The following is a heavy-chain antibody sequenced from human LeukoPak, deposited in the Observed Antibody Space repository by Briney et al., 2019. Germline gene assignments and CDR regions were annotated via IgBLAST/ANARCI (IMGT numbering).Heavy chain of an antibody. CDR3: ARDPHGTTVVTLY. J-gene: IGHJ4*02. V-gene: IGHV3-23*01. D-gene: IGHD4-23*01. CDR1: GFTFSSYA. Sequence: PGGSLRLSCAASGFTFSSYAMSWVRQAPGKGLEWVSAISGSGGSTYYADSVKGRSTISRDNPKNTLYLQMNSLRAEDTPVYYCARDPHGTTVVTLYWGQGTLVTVSS. CDR2: ISGSGGST.